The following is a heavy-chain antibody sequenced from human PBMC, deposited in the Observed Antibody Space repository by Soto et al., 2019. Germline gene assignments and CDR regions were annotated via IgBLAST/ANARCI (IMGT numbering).Heavy chain of an antibody. CDR3: ARQPCSSNSCYNWFDP. J-gene: IGHJ5*02. CDR1: GYSFTSYW. Sequence: GESLKISCKGSGYSFTSYWISWVRQMPGKGLEWMGRIDPSDSYTNYSPSFQGHVTISADKSISTAYLQWSSLKASDTAMYYCARQPCSSNSCYNWFDPCGQRTLVTVSS. D-gene: IGHD2-2*01. CDR2: IDPSDSYT. V-gene: IGHV5-10-1*01.